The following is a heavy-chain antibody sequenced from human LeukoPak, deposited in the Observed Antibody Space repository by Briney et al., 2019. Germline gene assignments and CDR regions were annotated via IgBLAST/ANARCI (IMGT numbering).Heavy chain of an antibody. V-gene: IGHV4-39*07. D-gene: IGHD5-24*01. CDR1: GGSISSPNHD. CDR3: ARDPSLGAHGYTYYYYGMDV. CDR2: IDYSGTT. Sequence: ASETLSLTCSVSGGSISSPNHDWAWIRQPPGQGLEWIGCIDYSGTTYYNLSLKSRVTLSVDTSQNQFSLKLSSVTAADTAVYYCARDPSLGAHGYTYYYYGMDVWGQGTTVTVSS. J-gene: IGHJ6*02.